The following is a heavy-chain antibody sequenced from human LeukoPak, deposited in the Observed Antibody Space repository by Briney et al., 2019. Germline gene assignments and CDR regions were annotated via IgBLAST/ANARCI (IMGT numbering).Heavy chain of an antibody. CDR1: GFTFSRYW. D-gene: IGHD1-26*01. J-gene: IGHJ4*02. CDR2: ISPDGSTT. Sequence: GGSLRLSCAASGFTFSRYWMHWVRQAPGKGLMWVSRISPDGSTTLYADSVKGRFTISRDNAKNTLYLQMNSLGAEDTAVYYCGRAVGGNVFDYWGQGTQVTVAS. CDR3: GRAVGGNVFDY. V-gene: IGHV3-74*03.